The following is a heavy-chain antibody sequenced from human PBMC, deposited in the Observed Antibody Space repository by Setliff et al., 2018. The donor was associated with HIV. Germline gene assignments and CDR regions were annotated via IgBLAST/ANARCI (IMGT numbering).Heavy chain of an antibody. J-gene: IGHJ1*01. D-gene: IGHD6-6*01. Sequence: ASVKVSCKASGYSFASYEVHWLRQAPGQGLEWIGIINPSSGSTTYAQKFQGRVTMTRDTSTSTVYMELSSLRSEDTAVYYCARDPAPSSSASYFQHWGQGTPVTVSS. CDR2: INPSSGST. V-gene: IGHV1-46*01. CDR3: ARDPAPSSSASYFQH. CDR1: GYSFASYE.